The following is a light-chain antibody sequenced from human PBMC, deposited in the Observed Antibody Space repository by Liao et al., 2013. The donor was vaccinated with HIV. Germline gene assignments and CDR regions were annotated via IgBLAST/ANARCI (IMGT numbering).Light chain of an antibody. J-gene: IGLJ2*01. V-gene: IGLV3-21*01. CDR1: NIGSKS. CDR3: QAWDSSLVV. CDR2: YNS. Sequence: SYELTQPPSVSVAPGKTARITCGENNIGSKSVHWYQQKPGQAPVLVIYYNSDRPSGIPERFSGSNSGNTATLTISGTQAMDEADYYCQAWDSSLVVFGGGTKLTVL.